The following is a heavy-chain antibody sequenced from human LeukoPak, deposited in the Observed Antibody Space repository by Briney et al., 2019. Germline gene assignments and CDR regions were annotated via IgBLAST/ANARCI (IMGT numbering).Heavy chain of an antibody. CDR2: INHSRGT. J-gene: IGHJ6*03. CDR3: ARGRQDVTMIVVVMTAVSYYLDV. D-gene: IGHD3-22*01. CDR1: GGSITAYY. Sequence: SETLSLTCSVYGGSITAYYWSWIRQPPGKGLEWIGEINHSRGTKYNPSLESRVTILLDASKNEFSLNLNSVTAADTAVYYCARGRQDVTMIVVVMTAVSYYLDVWGKGTTVTVS. V-gene: IGHV4-34*01.